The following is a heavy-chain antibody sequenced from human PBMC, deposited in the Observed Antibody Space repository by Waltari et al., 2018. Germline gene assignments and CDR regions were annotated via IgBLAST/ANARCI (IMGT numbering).Heavy chain of an antibody. V-gene: IGHV4-38-2*02. Sequence: QVQLQESGPGLVKPSATLSLTCPVSGYSISTDYYWVWIRQPPGKGLEWIGNIHHSGSTYYNPSLKSRVSISLDTSKNQFSLELSSLTADDTAVYYCARGQGYWGQGTLVTVSS. CDR3: ARGQGY. CDR1: GYSISTDYY. J-gene: IGHJ4*02. CDR2: IHHSGST.